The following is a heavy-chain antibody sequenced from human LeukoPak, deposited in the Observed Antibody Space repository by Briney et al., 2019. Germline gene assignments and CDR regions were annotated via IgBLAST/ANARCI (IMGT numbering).Heavy chain of an antibody. D-gene: IGHD3-3*01. CDR1: GGSISSYY. Sequence: SETLSLTCTVSGGSISSYYWSWIRQPPGKGLEWIGYIYYSGSTNYNPSLKSRFTISVDTSKNQFSLKLSSVTAADTAVYYCARRVHYDFWSGYYEAHINAFDIWGQGTMVTVSS. CDR2: IYYSGST. CDR3: ARRVHYDFWSGYYEAHINAFDI. V-gene: IGHV4-59*12. J-gene: IGHJ3*02.